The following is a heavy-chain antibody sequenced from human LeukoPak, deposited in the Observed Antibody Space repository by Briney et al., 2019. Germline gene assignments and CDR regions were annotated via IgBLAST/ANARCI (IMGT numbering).Heavy chain of an antibody. Sequence: VKVSCKASGYTFTGYYMHWVRQAPGQGLEWMGWITPNSGGTNYAQKFQGRVTMTRDTSISTAYMELSRLRSDDTAVYYCARELGRYSSGRDAFDIWGQGTMVAVSS. CDR1: GYTFTGYY. CDR2: ITPNSGGT. D-gene: IGHD6-19*01. J-gene: IGHJ3*02. CDR3: ARELGRYSSGRDAFDI. V-gene: IGHV1-2*02.